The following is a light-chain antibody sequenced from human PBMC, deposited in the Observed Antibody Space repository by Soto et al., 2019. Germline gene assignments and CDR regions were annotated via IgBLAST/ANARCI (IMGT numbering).Light chain of an antibody. CDR2: SNN. CDR1: SSNIGRNT. V-gene: IGLV1-44*01. J-gene: IGLJ3*02. CDR3: GTWDDSLNGPV. Sequence: QSVLTQPPSASGTPGQRVTMSCSGSSSNIGRNTVNWYQQLPGTAPKVLIYSNNERPSGVPDRFSGSKSGTSASLAISGLQSEDEADYYCGTWDDSLNGPVFGGGTQLTVL.